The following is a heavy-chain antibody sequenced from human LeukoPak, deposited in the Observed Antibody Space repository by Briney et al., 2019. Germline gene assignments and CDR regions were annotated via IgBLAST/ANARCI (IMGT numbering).Heavy chain of an antibody. J-gene: IGHJ4*02. CDR3: AKSRGVAGFDY. Sequence: GGSLRLSCAASGFTFSTYAMSWVRQAPGKGLEWASAISGSGDSTYYADSVKGRFTISRDNSKNTLYLQMNSLRAEDTAVYYCAKSRGVAGFDYWGQGTLVTVSS. V-gene: IGHV3-23*01. CDR2: ISGSGDST. D-gene: IGHD6-19*01. CDR1: GFTFSTYA.